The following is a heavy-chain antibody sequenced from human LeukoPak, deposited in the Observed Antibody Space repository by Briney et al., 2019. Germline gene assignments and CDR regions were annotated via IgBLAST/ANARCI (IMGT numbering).Heavy chain of an antibody. CDR2: IYSGGST. Sequence: GGSLRLSCAASGFTVSSNYMSWVRQAPGKGLEWVSVIYSGGSTYYADSVKGRFTISRDNSKNPLYLQMNSLRAEDTAVYYCASEVGATTTDYWGQGTLVTVSS. CDR3: ASEVGATTTDY. CDR1: GFTVSSNY. V-gene: IGHV3-66*02. D-gene: IGHD1-26*01. J-gene: IGHJ4*02.